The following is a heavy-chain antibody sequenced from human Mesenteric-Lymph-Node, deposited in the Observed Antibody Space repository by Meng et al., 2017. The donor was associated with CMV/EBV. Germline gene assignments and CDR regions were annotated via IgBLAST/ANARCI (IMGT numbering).Heavy chain of an antibody. CDR3: AKDGAAAAFDY. V-gene: IGHV3-30*02. CDR2: IRYDGSNK. CDR1: GFTFSSYE. Sequence: GESLKISCAASGFTFSSYEMNWVRQSPGRGLEWVAFIRYDGSNKYYADSVKGRFTISRDNSKNTLYLQMNSLRAEDTAVYYCAKDGAAAAFDYWGQGTLGTVSS. J-gene: IGHJ4*02. D-gene: IGHD3-16*01.